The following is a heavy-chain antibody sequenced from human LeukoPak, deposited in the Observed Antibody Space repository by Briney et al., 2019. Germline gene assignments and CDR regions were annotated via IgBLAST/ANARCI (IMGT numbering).Heavy chain of an antibody. D-gene: IGHD2-15*01. CDR2: INSDGSET. V-gene: IGHV3-74*01. CDR3: ARGPVGLSALNA. J-gene: IGHJ5*02. CDR1: GFVFSNYW. Sequence: GGSLRLSCAASGFVFSNYWMHWVRQAPGKGLVWVSRINSDGSETVYPDSVRGRFTISRDDAKNTLSLQMNSLRVEDTAVYYCARGPVGLSALNAWGQGILVTVSP.